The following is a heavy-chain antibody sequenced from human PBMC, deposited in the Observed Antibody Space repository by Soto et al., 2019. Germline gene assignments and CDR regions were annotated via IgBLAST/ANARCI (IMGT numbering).Heavy chain of an antibody. D-gene: IGHD2-2*01. J-gene: IGHJ6*04. CDR3: TKKGQYHDSSACGRDCYMDV. CDR2: LYWADKT. Sequence: QSTLTESGPTLLKPTQTLTLTCTFSVFSFTTYGVGVGWIRQAPGQATEWLALLYWADKTTFRSSLECRLTITKDSSKDQVGLTSTNMDPVDTATYYCTKKGQYHDSSACGRDCYMDVWGKGTTVTVSS. CDR1: VFSFTTYGVG. V-gene: IGHV2-5*02.